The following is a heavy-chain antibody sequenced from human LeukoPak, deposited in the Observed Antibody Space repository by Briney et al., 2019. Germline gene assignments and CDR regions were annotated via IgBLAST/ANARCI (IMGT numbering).Heavy chain of an antibody. CDR2: INPDGSRT. Sequence: GRSLRLSCAASGFTFGDYAMHWVRQAPGKGLVWVSRINPDGSRTDYADSVAGRFTISRDNAKNTLYLQMNSLRADDTAVYYCSWDHTGKEDIWGQGTMVTVSS. CDR1: GFTFGDYA. J-gene: IGHJ3*02. D-gene: IGHD1-26*01. CDR3: SWDHTGKEDI. V-gene: IGHV3-74*01.